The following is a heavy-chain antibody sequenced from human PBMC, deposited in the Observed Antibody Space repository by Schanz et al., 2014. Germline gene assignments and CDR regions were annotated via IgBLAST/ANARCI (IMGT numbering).Heavy chain of an antibody. D-gene: IGHD3-10*01. CDR2: IWFDGTNK. J-gene: IGHJ4*02. V-gene: IGHV3-33*01. CDR1: GFTLSSYG. CDR3: ARGPIPIQGVPMDF. Sequence: QVQLVESGGGVVQPGRSLRLSCSASGFTLSSYGMHRVRQAPGKGLEWLAVIWFDGTNKYNADSVKGRFTISRDTSKNTLYLLLNSLRAEDTAVYYCARGPIPIQGVPMDFWGQGTLVTVSS.